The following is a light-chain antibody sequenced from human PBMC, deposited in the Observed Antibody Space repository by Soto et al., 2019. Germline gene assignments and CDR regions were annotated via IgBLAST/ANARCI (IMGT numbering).Light chain of an antibody. CDR2: AAS. J-gene: IGKJ4*01. CDR1: QGLGTN. V-gene: IGKV3-15*01. Sequence: EVVTTQSPATLSVSPGERATLSCRASQGLGTNLAWYQQKPGQAPRLLIYAASTRATGVPGRFSGSGSGTDFTLTNSSLQSEDFAVYYCQQYNHWPRTVGGGTKVDIK. CDR3: QQYNHWPRT.